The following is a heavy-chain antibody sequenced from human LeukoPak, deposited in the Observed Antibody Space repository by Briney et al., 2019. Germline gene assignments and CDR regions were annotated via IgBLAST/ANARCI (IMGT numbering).Heavy chain of an antibody. CDR1: GRSFSGYY. Sequence: SETLSLTCAVYGRSFSGYYWSWIRQPPGKGLEWIGEINHSGSTNYNPSLKSRVTISVDTSKNQFSLKLSSVTAADTAVYYCAREGVNIDYWGQGTLVTVSS. CDR3: AREGVNIDY. V-gene: IGHV4-34*01. CDR2: INHSGST. J-gene: IGHJ4*02. D-gene: IGHD3-10*01.